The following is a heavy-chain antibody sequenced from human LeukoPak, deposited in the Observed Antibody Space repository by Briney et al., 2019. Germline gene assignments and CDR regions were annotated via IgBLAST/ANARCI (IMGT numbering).Heavy chain of an antibody. Sequence: GGSLRLSCAASGFTFSSYEMNWVRQAPGKGLEWVSYISSRGSTIYYADSVEGRFTISRDNAKNSLYLQMNSLRAEDTAVFYCARDSYSYDSSGLITEYFQHWGHGTLVTVSS. CDR1: GFTFSSYE. CDR3: ARDSYSYDSSGLITEYFQH. J-gene: IGHJ1*01. V-gene: IGHV3-48*03. CDR2: ISSRGSTI. D-gene: IGHD3-22*01.